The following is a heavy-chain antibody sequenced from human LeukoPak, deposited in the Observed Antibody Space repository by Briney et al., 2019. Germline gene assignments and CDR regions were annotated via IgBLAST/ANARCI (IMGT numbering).Heavy chain of an antibody. J-gene: IGHJ4*02. Sequence: ASVKVSCKASGYTFTGYYMHWVRQAPGQGLEWMGWINPNSGGTNYAQKFQGRVTMTRDTSISTAYMELSWLTSDDTAVYYCARAGSSSRWVNDYWGQGTLVTVSS. CDR2: INPNSGGT. D-gene: IGHD6-13*01. CDR1: GYTFTGYY. CDR3: ARAGSSSRWVNDY. V-gene: IGHV1-2*02.